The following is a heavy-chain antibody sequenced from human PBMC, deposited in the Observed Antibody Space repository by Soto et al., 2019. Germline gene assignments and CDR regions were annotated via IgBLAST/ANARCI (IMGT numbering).Heavy chain of an antibody. V-gene: IGHV3-15*01. D-gene: IGHD1-1*01. CDR2: IKSKIDGGKT. CDR3: ITENPVEH. Sequence: PXGSLRLTCAASGFTFVNAYMSWVRQAPGKGLEWVGRIKSKIDGGKTDYAAPVKGRFTISRDDSKNTLSLLMNSLKIEDTAVYYCITENPVEHWGQGTLVTVSS. CDR1: GFTFVNAY. J-gene: IGHJ4*02.